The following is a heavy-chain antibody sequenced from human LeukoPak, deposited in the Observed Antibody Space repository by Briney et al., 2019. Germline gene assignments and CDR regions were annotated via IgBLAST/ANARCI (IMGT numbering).Heavy chain of an antibody. V-gene: IGHV4-39*01. Sequence: SETLSLTCTVSGGSISSSGYYWGWIRQPPGKGLEWIGSIYYSGSTFYNPSLKSRVTISVDTSKNQFSLRLTSVTAADTAVYYCARVGPATVVSPLDYWGQGTLVTVSS. CDR1: GGSISSSGYY. CDR2: IYYSGST. D-gene: IGHD4-23*01. J-gene: IGHJ4*02. CDR3: ARVGPATVVSPLDY.